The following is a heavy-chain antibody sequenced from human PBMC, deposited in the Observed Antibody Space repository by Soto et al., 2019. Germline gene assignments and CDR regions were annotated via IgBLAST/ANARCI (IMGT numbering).Heavy chain of an antibody. V-gene: IGHV4-30-4*01. CDR2: IQYGAIT. CDR3: ARGRGYGYGIDY. Sequence: QVQLQESGPGLVKPSQTLSLTCTVSGVSVSSGDHYWSWLRQPPGKGLESIEYIQYGAITYYNPSLSRRTTISVDKSKNQFSLMLRTVTAADTAVYYCARGRGYGYGIDYWCQGTLVTVSS. CDR1: GVSVSSGDHY. D-gene: IGHD5-18*01. J-gene: IGHJ4*02.